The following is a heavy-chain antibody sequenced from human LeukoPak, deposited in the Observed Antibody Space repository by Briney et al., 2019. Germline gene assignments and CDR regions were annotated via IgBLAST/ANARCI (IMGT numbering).Heavy chain of an antibody. CDR3: ARALDFWSGYPFDP. D-gene: IGHD3-3*01. CDR2: IYYSGST. J-gene: IGHJ5*02. V-gene: IGHV4-39*01. CDR1: SSYA. Sequence: SSYAMSWVRQPPGKGLEWIGSIYYSGSTYYNPSLKSRVTISVDTSKNQFSLKLRSVTAADTAVYYCARALDFWSGYPFDPWGQGTLVTVSS.